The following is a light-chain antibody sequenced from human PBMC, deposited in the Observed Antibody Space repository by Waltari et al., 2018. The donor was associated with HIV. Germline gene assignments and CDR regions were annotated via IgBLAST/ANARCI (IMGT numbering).Light chain of an antibody. CDR3: MQGTHWPTS. CDR2: KVS. CDR1: QSLLYSDGNTY. Sequence: DVVMTQSPLSLPVTLGQPASISCSSSQSLLYSDGNTYLSWFQQRPGQSPRRLIYKVSNRDSGVPDRFSGSGSGTDFTLHISRVEAEDIGVYYCMQGTHWPTSFGQGTKLEIK. V-gene: IGKV2-30*01. J-gene: IGKJ2*01.